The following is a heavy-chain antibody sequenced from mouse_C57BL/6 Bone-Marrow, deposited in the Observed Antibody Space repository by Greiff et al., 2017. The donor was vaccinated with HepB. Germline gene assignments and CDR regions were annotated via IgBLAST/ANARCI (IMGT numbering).Heavy chain of an antibody. J-gene: IGHJ2*01. CDR2: INPSNGGT. V-gene: IGHV1-53*01. CDR3: AIVFIYYGSSYRPFDY. D-gene: IGHD1-1*01. CDR1: GYTFTSYW. Sequence: VQLQQPGPELVKPGASVKLSCKASGYTFTSYWLHWVKQRPGQGLEWFGNINPSNGGTNYNEKFKSKARLTVAKSSSTASTQLSSLTSEDSAVYYWAIVFIYYGSSYRPFDYWGKVTTLT.